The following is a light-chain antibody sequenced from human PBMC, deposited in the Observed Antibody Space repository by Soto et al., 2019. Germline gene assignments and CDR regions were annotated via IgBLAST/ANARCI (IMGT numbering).Light chain of an antibody. V-gene: IGLV1-44*01. CDR3: TAWDTSLTGHLV. J-gene: IGLJ2*01. CDR2: SND. CDR1: TSNIGSHS. Sequence: QYVLTQPPSASGAPGQTVTISCSGTTSNIGSHSVNWYRQLPGTAPKVVMFSNDERPSGVPDRFSGSKSGTSASLTITGLQSEDEADYYCTAWDTSLTGHLVFGGGTKVTVL.